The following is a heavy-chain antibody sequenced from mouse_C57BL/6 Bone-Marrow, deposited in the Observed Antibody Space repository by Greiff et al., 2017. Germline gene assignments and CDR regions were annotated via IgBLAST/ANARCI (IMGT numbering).Heavy chain of an antibody. V-gene: IGHV1-69*01. CDR2: IDPSDSST. J-gene: IGHJ2*01. CDR1: GYTFTSYW. CDR3: ARGITTVGDY. Sequence: QVQLQQPGAELVMPGASVKLSCKASGYTFTSYWMHWVKQRPGQGLEWIGEIDPSDSSTNYNQKFTGKSTLTVDKSSSTAYMQLSSLTSEDSAVYYCARGITTVGDYWGQGTTLTVSS. D-gene: IGHD1-1*01.